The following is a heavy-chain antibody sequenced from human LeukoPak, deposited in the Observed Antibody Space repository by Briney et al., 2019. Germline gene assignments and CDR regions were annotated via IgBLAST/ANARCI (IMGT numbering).Heavy chain of an antibody. CDR2: IRDSGGST. CDR3: AKGLLRHFDWLRPFDY. Sequence: PGGSLRLSCAASGFTFSNYAMSWVRQAPGKGLEWVSAIRDSGGSTYYADSVKGRFTISRDNSKNTLYLQMNSLRAEDTAVYYCAKGLLRHFDWLRPFDYWGQGTLVTVSS. D-gene: IGHD3-9*01. J-gene: IGHJ4*02. V-gene: IGHV3-23*01. CDR1: GFTFSNYA.